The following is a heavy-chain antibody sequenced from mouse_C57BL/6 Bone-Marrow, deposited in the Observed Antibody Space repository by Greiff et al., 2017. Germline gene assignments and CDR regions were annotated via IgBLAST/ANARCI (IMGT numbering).Heavy chain of an antibody. J-gene: IGHJ4*01. D-gene: IGHD2-1*01. Sequence: VQRVESGPGLVAPSQSLSITCTVSGFSLTSYAISWVRQPPGKGLEWLGVIWTGGGTNYNSALKSRLSISKDNSTSQVFLKMNSLLTDDTARYYCARKGGNYPHYYAMDYWGQGTSVTVSS. CDR3: ARKGGNYPHYYAMDY. V-gene: IGHV2-9-1*01. CDR2: IWTGGGT. CDR1: GFSLTSYA.